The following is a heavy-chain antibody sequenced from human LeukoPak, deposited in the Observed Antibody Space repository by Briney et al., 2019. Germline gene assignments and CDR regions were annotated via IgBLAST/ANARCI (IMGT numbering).Heavy chain of an antibody. J-gene: IGHJ5*02. Sequence: PGASVKVSCKASGYTLTSYDINWVRQATGQGLEWMGWMSPNSDNTGYAQKFQGRVTFTRDTSISTAYMELRSLTSEDTAVYYCARDYGGSSGWFDPWGQGTLVTVSS. CDR2: MSPNSDNT. D-gene: IGHD4-23*01. CDR1: GYTLTSYD. V-gene: IGHV1-8*01. CDR3: ARDYGGSSGWFDP.